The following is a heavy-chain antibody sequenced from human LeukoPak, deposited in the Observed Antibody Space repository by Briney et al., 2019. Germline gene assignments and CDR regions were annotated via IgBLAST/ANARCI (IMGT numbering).Heavy chain of an antibody. CDR1: GGSISSSSYY. J-gene: IGHJ4*02. V-gene: IGHV4-39*01. CDR3: ASNPNFSTFDY. Sequence: PETLSLTCTVSGGSISSSSYYWGWIRQPPGKGLEWIGSIYYSGSTYYNPSLKSRVTISVDTSKNQFSLKLSSVTAADTAVYYCASNPNFSTFDYWGQGTLVTVSS. D-gene: IGHD1-14*01. CDR2: IYYSGST.